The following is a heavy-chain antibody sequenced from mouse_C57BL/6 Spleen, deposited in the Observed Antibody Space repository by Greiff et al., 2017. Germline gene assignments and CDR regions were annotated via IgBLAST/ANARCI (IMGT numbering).Heavy chain of an antibody. CDR2: IDPDTGGT. CDR3: TTNLAWFAY. CDR1: GYTFTDYE. V-gene: IGHV1-15*01. Sequence: QVQLKESGAELVRPGASVTLSCKASGYTFTDYEMHWVKQTPVHGLEWIGAIDPDTGGTAYNQKFKGKAILTADKTSSTAYMELRSLTSEDSAVYYCTTNLAWFAYWGQGTLVTVSA. J-gene: IGHJ3*01.